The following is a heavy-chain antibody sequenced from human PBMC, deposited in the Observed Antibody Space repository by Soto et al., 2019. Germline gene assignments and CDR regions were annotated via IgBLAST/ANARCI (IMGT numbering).Heavy chain of an antibody. Sequence: QVQLQESGPGLVKPSGTLSLTCAVSGGSFTSNNWWTWVSQPPGQGLEWIGEIYRTGSTNYNPSLKSRVTISLDKSENQFSLKVTSLTAADTAVYYCASRDPGTSVDYWGQGSLVTVSS. CDR3: ASRDPGTSVDY. V-gene: IGHV4-4*02. CDR1: GGSFTSNNW. J-gene: IGHJ4*02. D-gene: IGHD1-7*01. CDR2: IYRTGST.